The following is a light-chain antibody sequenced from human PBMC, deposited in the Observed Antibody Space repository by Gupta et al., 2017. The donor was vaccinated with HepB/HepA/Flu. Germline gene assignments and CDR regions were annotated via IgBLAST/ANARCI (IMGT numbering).Light chain of an antibody. CDR1: SSDVGGFNY. CDR2: DVS. V-gene: IGLV2-14*03. Sequence: QSAPAQPAPVSGSPGQSITISCTGTSSDVGGFNYVSWYQQHPGKAPKLMIYDVSARPSGVSNRFSGSKSGNTASLTISGLQTEDEADYYCTSYTSSSTVVFGGGTKLTVL. CDR3: TSYTSSSTVV. J-gene: IGLJ2*01.